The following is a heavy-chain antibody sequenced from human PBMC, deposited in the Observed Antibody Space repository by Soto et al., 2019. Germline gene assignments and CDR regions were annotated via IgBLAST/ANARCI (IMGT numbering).Heavy chain of an antibody. Sequence: SETLSLTCTVSGGSINSYYWSWIRQPPGKGLEWIGYIYYSGSTNYNPSLKSRVTISVDTSKNQFSLKLSSVTAADTAVYYCARDRVAVAGRWWFDPWGQGTLVTVSS. V-gene: IGHV4-59*01. CDR2: IYYSGST. CDR1: GGSINSYY. CDR3: ARDRVAVAGRWWFDP. J-gene: IGHJ5*02. D-gene: IGHD6-19*01.